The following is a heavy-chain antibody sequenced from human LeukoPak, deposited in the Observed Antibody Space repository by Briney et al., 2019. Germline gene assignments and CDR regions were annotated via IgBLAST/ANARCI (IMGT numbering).Heavy chain of an antibody. CDR1: GFTFSDYS. J-gene: IGHJ3*02. Sequence: GGSLRLSCAASGFTFSDYSMNWVRQAPGKGLEWISYIGIDSGNTNYADSVKGRFTISGDKAKNSLYLQMNSLRAEDTAVYYCARRGNMSSHAFDIWGQGTVVTVSS. V-gene: IGHV3-48*01. CDR2: IGIDSGNT. CDR3: ARRGNMSSHAFDI. D-gene: IGHD2/OR15-2a*01.